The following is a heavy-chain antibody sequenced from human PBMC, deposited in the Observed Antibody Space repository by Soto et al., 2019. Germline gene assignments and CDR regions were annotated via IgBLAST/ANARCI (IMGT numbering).Heavy chain of an antibody. CDR1: GYTFTGYY. D-gene: IGHD4-17*01. J-gene: IGHJ6*02. Sequence: QVPLVQSGAEVKKPGASVKVSCKASGYTFTGYYMHWVRQAPGQGLEWMGWINPNSGGTNYAQKFQGWVTMTRDTSISTAYMELSRLRSDDTAVYYCARGAVTTRPYYYYYGMDVWGQGTTVTVSS. CDR2: INPNSGGT. CDR3: ARGAVTTRPYYYYYGMDV. V-gene: IGHV1-2*04.